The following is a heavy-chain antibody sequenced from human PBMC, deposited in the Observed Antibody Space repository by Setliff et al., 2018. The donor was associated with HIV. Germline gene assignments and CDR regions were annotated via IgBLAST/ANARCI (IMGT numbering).Heavy chain of an antibody. CDR3: ATTTLGWSDDAFDI. CDR1: GYTFTSYD. Sequence: ASVKVSCKASGYTFTSYDIHWVRQATGQGLEWMGWMNPNSGNTGYAQKFQSRVTMTRSTSISTAYMELRSPRSGDTAMYYCATTTLGWSDDAFDIWGQGTMVTVSS. CDR2: MNPNSGNT. D-gene: IGHD3-16*01. V-gene: IGHV1-8*02. J-gene: IGHJ3*02.